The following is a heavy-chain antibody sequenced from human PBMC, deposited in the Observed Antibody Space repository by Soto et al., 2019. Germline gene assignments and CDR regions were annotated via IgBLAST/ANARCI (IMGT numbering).Heavy chain of an antibody. CDR2: VYATGTS. CDR1: GGSMSKFS. D-gene: IGHD4-17*01. Sequence: PSETLSLTCSVSGGSMSKFSWSWIRKTAGKGLEWMGRVYATGTSDFNPSLRSLIAMSVDISKKTYSLMLRPVTAPGTDVYDCVKGGSKTLRACFDPWGQGILVTVSS. J-gene: IGHJ5*02. CDR3: VKGGSKTLRACFDP. V-gene: IGHV4-4*07.